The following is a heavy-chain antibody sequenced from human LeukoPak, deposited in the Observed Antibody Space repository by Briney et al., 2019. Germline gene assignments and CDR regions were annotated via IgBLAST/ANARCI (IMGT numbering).Heavy chain of an antibody. CDR1: GFTFSSYA. V-gene: IGHV3-30-3*01. CDR2: ISYDGSNK. J-gene: IGHJ5*02. CDR3: ARNGIYQLHWVWFDP. Sequence: PGGSLRLSCAASGFTFSSYAMHWVRQAPGKGLEWVAVISYDGSNKYYADSVKGRFTISRDNSKNTLYLQMNSLRAEGTAVYYCARNGIYQLHWVWFDPWGQGTLVTVSS. D-gene: IGHD2-2*01.